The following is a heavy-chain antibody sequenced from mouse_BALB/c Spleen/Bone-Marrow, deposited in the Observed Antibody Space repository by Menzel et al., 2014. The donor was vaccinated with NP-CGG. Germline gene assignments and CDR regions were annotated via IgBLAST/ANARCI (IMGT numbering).Heavy chain of an antibody. CDR3: ARRAYGSGYGFAY. CDR2: NPNNGGT. V-gene: IGHV1-26*01. Sequence: NPNNGGTGYNQKFKGKAILAVDKSSSTAYMQLSSLTSEDSAVYYCARRAYGSGYGFAYWGQGTLVTVSA. J-gene: IGHJ3*01. D-gene: IGHD1-1*01.